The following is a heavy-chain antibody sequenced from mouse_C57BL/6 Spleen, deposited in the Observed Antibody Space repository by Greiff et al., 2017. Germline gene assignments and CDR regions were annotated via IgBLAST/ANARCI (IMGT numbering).Heavy chain of an antibody. CDR2: ISDGGSYT. CDR3: AREGYDRYFDV. V-gene: IGHV5-4*01. CDR1: GFTFSSYA. J-gene: IGHJ1*03. D-gene: IGHD2-2*01. Sequence: EVQGVESGGGLVKPGGSLKLSCAASGFTFSSYAMSWVRQTPEKRLEWVATISDGGSYTYYPDNVKGRFTISRDNAKNNLYMQMSHLKSEDTAMYYCAREGYDRYFDVWGTGTTVTVSS.